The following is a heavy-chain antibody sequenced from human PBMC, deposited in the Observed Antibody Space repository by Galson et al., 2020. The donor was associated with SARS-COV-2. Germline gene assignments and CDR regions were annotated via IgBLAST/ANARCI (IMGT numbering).Heavy chain of an antibody. V-gene: IGHV4-31*03. CDR1: GGSISSGGYY. D-gene: IGHD3-9*01. Sequence: SETLSLTCTVSGGSISSGGYYWSWIRQHPGKGLEWIGYIYYSGSTYYNPSLKSRVTISVDTSKNQFSLKLSSVTAADTAVYYCARAGGYYDILTGYYNYYGMDVWGQGTTVTVSS. CDR3: ARAGGYYDILTGYYNYYGMDV. J-gene: IGHJ6*02. CDR2: IYYSGST.